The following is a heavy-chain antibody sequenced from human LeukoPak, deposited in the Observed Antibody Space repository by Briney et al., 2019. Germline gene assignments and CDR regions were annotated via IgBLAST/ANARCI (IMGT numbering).Heavy chain of an antibody. D-gene: IGHD2-15*01. CDR1: GFTFSSYA. J-gene: IGHJ6*02. CDR2: ISYDGSNK. Sequence: GRSLRLSCAASGFTFSSYAMHWVRQAPGKGLEWVAVISYDGSNKYYADSVKGRFTISGDNSKNTLYLQMNSLRAEDTAVYYCARDSLVVVAATHYYGMDVWGQGTTVTVSS. V-gene: IGHV3-30-3*01. CDR3: ARDSLVVVAATHYYGMDV.